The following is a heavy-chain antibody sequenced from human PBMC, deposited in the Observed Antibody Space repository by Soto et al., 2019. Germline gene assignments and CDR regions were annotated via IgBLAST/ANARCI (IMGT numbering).Heavy chain of an antibody. CDR3: ARDRXSGYSYGSPYYYYGMDV. V-gene: IGHV4-30-2*01. J-gene: IGHJ6*02. CDR2: IYHSGST. D-gene: IGHD5-18*01. Sequence: SETLSLTCAVSGGSISSGGYSRSWIRQPPGKGLEWIGYIYHSGSTYYNPSLKSRVTISVDRSKNQFSLKLSSVTAADTAVYYCARDRXSGYSYGSPYYYYGMDVWGQGTTVTVSS. CDR1: GGSISSGGYS.